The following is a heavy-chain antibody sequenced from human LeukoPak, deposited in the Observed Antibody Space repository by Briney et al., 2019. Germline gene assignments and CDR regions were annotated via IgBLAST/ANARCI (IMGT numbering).Heavy chain of an antibody. CDR1: GGSISNNY. D-gene: IGHD1-26*01. CDR2: FHDSEST. CDR3: ARGDASGRPGIAFDY. J-gene: IGHJ4*02. V-gene: IGHV4-59*01. Sequence: SETLSLTCNVSGGSISNNYWSWIRQPPGKGLEWIGYFHDSESTNYNPSLKSRVSISVDTSKNQVSLKLTSVTAADTAMYHCARGDASGRPGIAFDYWGQGTLVTVSS.